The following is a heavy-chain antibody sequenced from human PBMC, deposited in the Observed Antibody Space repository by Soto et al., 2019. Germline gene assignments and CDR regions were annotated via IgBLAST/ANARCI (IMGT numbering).Heavy chain of an antibody. V-gene: IGHV3-74*01. D-gene: IGHD6-19*01. Sequence: EVQLVESGGGLVQPGGSLRLSCAASGFTFSSYWMHWVRQVPGKGLVWVSRIISDGSSTSYADSVKGRFPISRDNAKNTMYLQMNSLRAEDTAVYYCAIAVAGTVFDYWGQGTLVTVSS. J-gene: IGHJ4*02. CDR1: GFTFSSYW. CDR2: IISDGSST. CDR3: AIAVAGTVFDY.